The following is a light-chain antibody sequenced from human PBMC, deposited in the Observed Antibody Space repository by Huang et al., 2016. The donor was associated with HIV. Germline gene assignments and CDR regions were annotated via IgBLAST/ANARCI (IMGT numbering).Light chain of an antibody. CDR2: LGS. Sequence: DIVMTQSPLSLPVTPGEPASISCRSSQSLLHSNGNHYLDWYLQKEGQSPQLLIYLGSKRASGVPDRFSGSGSDTDFKLNISRVEAEDAGGIYYCMQALQTPFSFGQGTKVEIK. V-gene: IGKV2-28*01. CDR3: MQALQTPFS. CDR1: QSLLHSNGNHY. J-gene: IGKJ1*01.